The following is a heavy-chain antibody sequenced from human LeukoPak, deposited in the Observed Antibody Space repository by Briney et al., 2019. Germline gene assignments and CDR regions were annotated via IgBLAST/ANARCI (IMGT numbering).Heavy chain of an antibody. Sequence: SETLSLTCTVSGGSVSSGSYYWSWIRHPPGQGLEWIGCIYYSGSTYYNPSLKSRVTISVDTSKTQFSLKLSSVTAADTAVYYCARRVHYYGSGSYYYYFDYWGQGTLVTVSS. V-gene: IGHV4-39*01. J-gene: IGHJ4*02. CDR1: GGSVSSGSYY. CDR2: IYYSGST. CDR3: ARRVHYYGSGSYYYYFDY. D-gene: IGHD3-10*01.